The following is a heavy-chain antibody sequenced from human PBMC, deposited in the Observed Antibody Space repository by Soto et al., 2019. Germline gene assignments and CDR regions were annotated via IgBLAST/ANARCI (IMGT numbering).Heavy chain of an antibody. D-gene: IGHD2-2*02. Sequence: QPVGSLRLSCAASGFTFDNYAMHWVRQAPGKGLEWVSLISLDGGSTYHADSVKGRSTISRDNSKNSLYLQMSSLRAEDTALYYCVKDQCSSSSCYTVTHSSCYYYGMDVGGQGTMVTVFS. CDR2: ISLDGGST. CDR3: VKDQCSSSSCYTVTHSSCYYYGMDV. J-gene: IGHJ6*02. CDR1: GFTFDNYA. V-gene: IGHV3-43D*04.